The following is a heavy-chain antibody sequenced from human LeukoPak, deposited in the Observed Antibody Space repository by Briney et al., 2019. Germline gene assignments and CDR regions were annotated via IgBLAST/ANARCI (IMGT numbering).Heavy chain of an antibody. Sequence: GGCLRLSCAASGFSVSSNYMSWVRQAPGEGLGWCSVIFSGDLTVYADSVKGRFTISRDNSKNTLYLQMNSLRAEDTAVYYCTRDSGDMGAFDIWGQGTMVTVSS. J-gene: IGHJ3*02. D-gene: IGHD7-27*01. CDR3: TRDSGDMGAFDI. CDR2: IFSGDLT. CDR1: GFSVSSNY. V-gene: IGHV3-66*01.